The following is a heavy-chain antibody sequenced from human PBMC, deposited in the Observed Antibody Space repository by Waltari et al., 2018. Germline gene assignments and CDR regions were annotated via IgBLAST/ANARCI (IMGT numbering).Heavy chain of an antibody. V-gene: IGHV4-38-2*02. Sequence: QVQLQESGPGLVKPSETLSLPCTVSGYSISRGYYWGWIRQPPGKGLEWIGSIYHSGGTYYNPSLKSRVTISVDTSKNQFSLKLSSVTAADTAVYYCARPSGYYPFPFDPWGQGTLVTVSS. CDR2: IYHSGGT. CDR1: GYSISRGYY. D-gene: IGHD3-22*01. J-gene: IGHJ5*02. CDR3: ARPSGYYPFPFDP.